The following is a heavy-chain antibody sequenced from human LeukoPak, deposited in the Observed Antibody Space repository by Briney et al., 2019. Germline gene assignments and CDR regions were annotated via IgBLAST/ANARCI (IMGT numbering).Heavy chain of an antibody. J-gene: IGHJ4*02. D-gene: IGHD4-17*01. Sequence: GGSLRLSCTASGFTFDDYGMSWVRQVPGMGLEWVSGINWNGDSTGYAGSVKGRFTISRDNAKNSLYLQMNSLRAEDTALYYCARDRGAYGDYLPVDYWGQGTLVTVSS. CDR2: INWNGDST. CDR3: ARDRGAYGDYLPVDY. CDR1: GFTFDDYG. V-gene: IGHV3-20*04.